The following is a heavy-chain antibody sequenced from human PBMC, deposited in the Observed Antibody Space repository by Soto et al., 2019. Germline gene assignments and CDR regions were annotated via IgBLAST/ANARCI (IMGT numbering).Heavy chain of an antibody. J-gene: IGHJ4*02. Sequence: QVQLVESGGGVVQPGRSLRLSCAASGFTFSSYGMHWVRQAPGKGLEWVAVISYDGSNKYYADSVKGRFTISRDNSKNTLYLQMNSLRAEDTAVYYCAKTNGSSPPTYWGQGTLVTVSS. D-gene: IGHD6-13*01. CDR1: GFTFSSYG. CDR2: ISYDGSNK. V-gene: IGHV3-30*18. CDR3: AKTNGSSPPTY.